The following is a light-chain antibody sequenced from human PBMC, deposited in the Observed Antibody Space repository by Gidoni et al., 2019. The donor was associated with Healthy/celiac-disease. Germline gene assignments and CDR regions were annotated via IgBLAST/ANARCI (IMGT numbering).Light chain of an antibody. CDR1: QSVSSY. J-gene: IGKJ2*01. Sequence: ELVLTQSPATLSLSPGERATLPCRASQSVSSYLAWYQQKPGQAPRLLIYDASNRATGIPARFSGSGSGTDFTLTISSLEPEDFAVYYCQQRSNCPPLYTFGQGTKLEIK. V-gene: IGKV3-11*01. CDR3: QQRSNCPPLYT. CDR2: DAS.